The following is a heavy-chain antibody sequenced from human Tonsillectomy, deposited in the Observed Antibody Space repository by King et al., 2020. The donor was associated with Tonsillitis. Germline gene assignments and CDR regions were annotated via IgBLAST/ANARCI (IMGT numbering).Heavy chain of an antibody. J-gene: IGHJ4*02. V-gene: IGHV4-34*01. CDR3: ARAPYRSRYYFDY. CDR1: GGSFSGSS. CDR2: IKHSGST. Sequence: VQLQQWGAGLLKPSETLSLTCAVYGGSFSGSSWCWILQHQGKGLEWIVEIKHSGSTHYNPSLKSRFTISVDTSKNQFSLKRRSVTAADTAVYYCARAPYRSRYYFDYWGQGTLVTVSS. D-gene: IGHD6-13*01.